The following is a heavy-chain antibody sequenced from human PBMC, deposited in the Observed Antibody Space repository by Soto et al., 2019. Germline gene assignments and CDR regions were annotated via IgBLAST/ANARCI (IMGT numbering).Heavy chain of an antibody. D-gene: IGHD3-3*01. Sequence: QVQLVQSGAEVKKPGASVKVSFKASGYTFTSYGISWLRQAPGQGLEWMGWISAYNGNTNYAQKLQGRVTMTTDTSTSTAYMELRSLRSDDTAVYYCARDPPLRFVEWLLNNTDAYWGQVTLVTVSS. V-gene: IGHV1-18*04. CDR1: GYTFTSYG. CDR2: ISAYNGNT. CDR3: ARDPPLRFVEWLLNNTDAY. J-gene: IGHJ4*02.